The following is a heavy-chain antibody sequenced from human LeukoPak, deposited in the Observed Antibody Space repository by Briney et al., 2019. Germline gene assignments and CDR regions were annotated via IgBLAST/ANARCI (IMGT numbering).Heavy chain of an antibody. D-gene: IGHD5-18*01. V-gene: IGHV3-7*01. Sequence: GGSLKLSCVGSGFTFSNYWMGWVRQAPGKGLEWVANIKQDGSEKYYVDSVKGRFTISRDNAKNSLYLQMNSLRAEDTAVYYCARRGYSYGWTFDYWGQGTLVTVSS. CDR2: IKQDGSEK. CDR1: GFTFSNYW. CDR3: ARRGYSYGWTFDY. J-gene: IGHJ4*02.